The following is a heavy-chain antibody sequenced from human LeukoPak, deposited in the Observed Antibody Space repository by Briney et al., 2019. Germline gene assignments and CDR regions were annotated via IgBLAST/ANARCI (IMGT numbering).Heavy chain of an antibody. CDR1: GFTFDDYA. J-gene: IGHJ4*02. CDR2: ISWNSGSI. Sequence: GGSLRLSCAASGFTFDDYAMHWVRQAPGKGLEWVTGISWNSGSIGYADSVKGRFTISRDNAKNSLYLQMNSLRAEDTALYYCASAKYSSSSGLGYWGQGTLVTVSS. D-gene: IGHD6-6*01. CDR3: ASAKYSSSSGLGY. V-gene: IGHV3-9*01.